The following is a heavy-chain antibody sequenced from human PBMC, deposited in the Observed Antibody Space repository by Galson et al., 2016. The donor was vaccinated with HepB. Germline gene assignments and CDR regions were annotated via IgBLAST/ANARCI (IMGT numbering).Heavy chain of an antibody. D-gene: IGHD5-24*01. CDR2: SGST. Sequence: SETLSLTCTVSGGSISSSDNYWSWIRQPPGKGLEWIGYSGSTNYNPSLKSRVTISLDTSRNQFSLELRSVTAADTAVYYCARPRDGSRTYWYFDLWGRGTLVTVSS. CDR3: ARPRDGSRTYWYFDL. V-gene: IGHV4-61*08. J-gene: IGHJ2*01. CDR1: GGSISSSDNY.